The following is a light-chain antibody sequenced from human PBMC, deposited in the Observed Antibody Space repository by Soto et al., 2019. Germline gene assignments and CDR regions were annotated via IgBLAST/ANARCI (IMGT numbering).Light chain of an antibody. J-gene: IGKJ4*01. Sequence: DIQMTQSPSTLSASVGDTATITFRASQRMSGWLAWHQQKPGKAPKLLIYDASNFETGVPSRFSGSGSGTEFTFTISSLQPEDIATYYCQQYDNLPLNFGGGTKVDIK. V-gene: IGKV1-33*01. CDR2: DAS. CDR3: QQYDNLPLN. CDR1: QRMSGW.